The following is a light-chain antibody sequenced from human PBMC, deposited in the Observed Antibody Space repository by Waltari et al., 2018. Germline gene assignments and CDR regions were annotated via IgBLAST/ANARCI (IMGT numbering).Light chain of an antibody. CDR1: QSISRY. Sequence: IMLTQSPGTLSLSPGERATLSCRASQSISRYLAWYQQKPGQAPRLLIYGASTSATGIADRFSGSGSGTDFGLTISGLEPEDSAVYYCQHHFRLPATFGQGTKVEIK. V-gene: IGKV3-20*01. CDR3: QHHFRLPAT. J-gene: IGKJ1*01. CDR2: GAS.